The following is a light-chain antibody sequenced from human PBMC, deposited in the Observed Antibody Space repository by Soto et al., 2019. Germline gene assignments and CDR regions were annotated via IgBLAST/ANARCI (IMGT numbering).Light chain of an antibody. CDR3: QQRAVWPLS. CDR2: GAS. CDR1: QPIRYD. V-gene: IGKV3-11*01. Sequence: EVVLTQSPAILSLSPGETATLSCRAGQPIRYDLGWYQQRPGQAPRLLIYGASNRATGIPDRFSGSGSGTDFTLTITRLAPEDFAIYYCQQRAVWPLSFGGGTKV. J-gene: IGKJ4*01.